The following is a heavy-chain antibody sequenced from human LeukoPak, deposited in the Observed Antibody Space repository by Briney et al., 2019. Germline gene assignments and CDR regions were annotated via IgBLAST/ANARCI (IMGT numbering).Heavy chain of an antibody. CDR2: IYYNGRA. J-gene: IGHJ4*02. D-gene: IGHD6-13*01. CDR1: GGSINSSSYH. V-gene: IGHV4-39*07. Sequence: PSETLSLTCSVSGGSINSSSYHWVWIRQSPGKGLEWVGNIYYNGRAYYSPSLESRVTLSIDTSKNQFSLRLTSVTAADTAMYFCARESRYDSSWFSLWGQGALVSVSS. CDR3: ARESRYDSSWFSL.